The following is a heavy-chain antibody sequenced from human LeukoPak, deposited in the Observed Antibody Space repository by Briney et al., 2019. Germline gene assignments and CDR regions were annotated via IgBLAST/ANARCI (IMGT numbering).Heavy chain of an antibody. CDR2: ISGSGGST. Sequence: GGSLRLSCAASGFTFSSYAMNWVRQAPGKGLEWVSAISGSGGSTYYADSVKGRFTISRDNAKNSLYLQMNSLRAEDTAVYYCARGSRVGATTLHDAFDIWGQGTMVTVSS. CDR1: GFTFSSYA. D-gene: IGHD1-26*01. CDR3: ARGSRVGATTLHDAFDI. J-gene: IGHJ3*02. V-gene: IGHV3-23*01.